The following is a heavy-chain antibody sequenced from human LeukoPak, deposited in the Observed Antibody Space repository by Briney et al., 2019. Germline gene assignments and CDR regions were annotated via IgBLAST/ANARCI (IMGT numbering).Heavy chain of an antibody. Sequence: GGSLRLSCAASGFTFSSYAMSWVRQAPGKGLEWVSGIFGSDSTFYADSVKGRFTISRDNSKNTLYLQMSSLRAEDAAVYYCAKDREVTTLGYFHHWGQGTLVTVSS. D-gene: IGHD4-17*01. J-gene: IGHJ1*01. CDR2: IFGSDST. CDR1: GFTFSSYA. CDR3: AKDREVTTLGYFHH. V-gene: IGHV3-23*01.